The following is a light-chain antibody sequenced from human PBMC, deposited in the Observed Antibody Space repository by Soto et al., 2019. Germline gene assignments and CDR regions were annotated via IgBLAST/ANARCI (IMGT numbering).Light chain of an antibody. J-gene: IGKJ5*01. CDR2: GAS. V-gene: IGKV3-20*01. Sequence: EMVMTQSPATLSVSPGQRATLSCSASQSVSGTLAWYQQKPGQAPRLLIYGASSRATGIPDRFSGSGSGTDFTLTTSRLEPEDFAVYYCQQYGSSPPITFGQGTRLEIK. CDR1: QSVSGT. CDR3: QQYGSSPPIT.